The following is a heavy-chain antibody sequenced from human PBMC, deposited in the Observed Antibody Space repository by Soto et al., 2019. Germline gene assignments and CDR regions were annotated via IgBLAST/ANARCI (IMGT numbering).Heavy chain of an antibody. Sequence: QITLKESGPTLVKPTQTLTLTCTFSGFSLSTSGVGVGWIRQPPGKALEWLALIYWDDDKRYSPSLKSRLTITKDPSKNQVVLTMTNMDPVDTATYYCAHSGYSYGRVGDYFDYWGQGTLVTVSS. D-gene: IGHD5-18*01. CDR2: IYWDDDK. CDR1: GFSLSTSGVG. J-gene: IGHJ4*02. CDR3: AHSGYSYGRVGDYFDY. V-gene: IGHV2-5*02.